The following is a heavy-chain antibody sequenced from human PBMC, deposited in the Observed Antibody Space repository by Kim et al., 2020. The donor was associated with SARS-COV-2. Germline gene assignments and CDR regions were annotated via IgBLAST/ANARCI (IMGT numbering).Heavy chain of an antibody. CDR2: ISGSGKST. D-gene: IGHD6-19*01. J-gene: IGHJ4*02. Sequence: GGSLRLSCVASGFTFSTYGMSWVRQAPGKGPEWVSVISGSGKSTYYLDSVKGRFTASRDNSKNTVYLDMNGLTADDTAVYFCAKRRTSGWLREDFDFWGQGTLVAVSS. CDR1: GFTFSTYG. CDR3: AKRRTSGWLREDFDF. V-gene: IGHV3-23*01.